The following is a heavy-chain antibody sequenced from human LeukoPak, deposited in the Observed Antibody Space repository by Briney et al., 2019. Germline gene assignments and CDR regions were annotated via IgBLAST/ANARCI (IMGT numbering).Heavy chain of an antibody. Sequence: SRTLSLTCAISGDSVSSNSAAWNWIRQSPSRGLEWLGRTYYRSKWYNDYAVSVKSRITINPDTSKNQFSLQLNSVTPEDTAVYYCAREVGYYYDSSGYPNFDYWGQGTLVTVSS. J-gene: IGHJ4*02. D-gene: IGHD3-22*01. CDR1: GDSVSSNSAA. CDR3: AREVGYYYDSSGYPNFDY. CDR2: TYYRSKWYN. V-gene: IGHV6-1*01.